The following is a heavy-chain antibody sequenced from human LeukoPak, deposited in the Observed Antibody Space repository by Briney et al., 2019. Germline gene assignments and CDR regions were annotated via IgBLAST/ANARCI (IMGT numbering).Heavy chain of an antibody. CDR2: INHSGST. CDR1: GGSFSDYY. V-gene: IGHV4-34*09. D-gene: IGHD3-9*01. J-gene: IGHJ3*02. Sequence: SETLSLTCAVYGGSFSDYYWSWIRQPPGKGLEWIGEINHSGSTNYNPSLKSRVTISVDTSKNQYSLKLSSVTAADTAVYYCARDCPNYDILTGYQDGAFDIWGQGTMVTVSS. CDR3: ARDCPNYDILTGYQDGAFDI.